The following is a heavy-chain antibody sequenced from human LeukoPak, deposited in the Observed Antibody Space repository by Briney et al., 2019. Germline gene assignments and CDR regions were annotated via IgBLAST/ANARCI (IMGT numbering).Heavy chain of an antibody. CDR1: GFTFSSYA. D-gene: IGHD5-24*01. CDR2: ISYDGSNK. J-gene: IGHJ4*02. V-gene: IGHV3-30-3*01. Sequence: GRSLRLSCAASGFTFSSYAMHWVRQAPGKGLEWVAVISYDGSNKYYADSVKGRFTISRDNSKNTLYLQMNSLRADDTAVYYCARDDGWLHTGGPFFDYWGQGTLVTVSS. CDR3: ARDDGWLHTGGPFFDY.